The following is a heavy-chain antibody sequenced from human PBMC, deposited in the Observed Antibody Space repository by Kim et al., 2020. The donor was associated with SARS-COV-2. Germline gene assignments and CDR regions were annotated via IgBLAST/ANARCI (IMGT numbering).Heavy chain of an antibody. CDR2: INPNGEST. CDR1: GHSFIRYY. D-gene: IGHD1-1*01. J-gene: IGHJ6*02. V-gene: IGHV1-46*01. CDR3: GRGENQLYGLDV. Sequence: ASVKVSCKASGHSFIRYYMHWVRQAPGQGLEWIGIINPNGESTSYAQKFQGRVTMTRDTSTSTVYMELSRLRSEDTAVYYCGRGENQLYGLDVWGQGTTVTVSS.